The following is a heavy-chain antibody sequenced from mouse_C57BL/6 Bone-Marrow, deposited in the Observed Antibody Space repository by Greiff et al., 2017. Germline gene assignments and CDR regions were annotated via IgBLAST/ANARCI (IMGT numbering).Heavy chain of an antibody. CDR2: ISDGGSYT. V-gene: IGHV5-4*01. Sequence: EVKLVESGGGLVKPGGSLKLSCAASGFTFSSYAMSWVRQTPEKRLEWVATISDGGSYTYYPDNVKGRFTISRDNAKNNLYLQMSHLKSEDTAMYYCAREDYYGSSFMDYWGQGTSVTVSS. CDR3: AREDYYGSSFMDY. CDR1: GFTFSSYA. D-gene: IGHD1-1*01. J-gene: IGHJ4*01.